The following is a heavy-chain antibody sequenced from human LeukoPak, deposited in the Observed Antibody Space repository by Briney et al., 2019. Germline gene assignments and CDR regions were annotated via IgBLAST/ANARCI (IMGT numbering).Heavy chain of an antibody. J-gene: IGHJ4*02. Sequence: GGSLRLSCTASGFTFSSYGMSWVRQAPGKGLEWVSATSARGDSTYYSDSVKGRFTISRDNSKNTLYLQMNSLRAEDAAVYYCATIGDRRSGELYRIDYWGQGTLVTVSS. D-gene: IGHD1-26*01. CDR3: ATIGDRRSGELYRIDY. CDR1: GFTFSSYG. CDR2: TSARGDST. V-gene: IGHV3-23*01.